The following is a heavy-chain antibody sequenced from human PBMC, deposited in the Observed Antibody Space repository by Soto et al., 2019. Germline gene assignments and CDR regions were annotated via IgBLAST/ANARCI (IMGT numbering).Heavy chain of an antibody. CDR1: GGSISSGDYY. Sequence: PSETLSLTCTVSGGSISSGDYYWSWIRQPPGKGLEWIGYIYYSGSTYYNPSLKSRVTISVDTSKNQFSLKLSSVTAADTAVYYCAREKDSSGYYKDKFDYWGQGTLVTVSS. V-gene: IGHV4-30-4*01. CDR3: AREKDSSGYYKDKFDY. D-gene: IGHD3-22*01. CDR2: IYYSGST. J-gene: IGHJ4*02.